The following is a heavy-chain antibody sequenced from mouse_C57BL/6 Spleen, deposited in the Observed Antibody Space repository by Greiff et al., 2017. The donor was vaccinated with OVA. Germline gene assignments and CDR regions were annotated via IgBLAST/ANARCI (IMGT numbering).Heavy chain of an antibody. Sequence: VQRVESGPGLVQPSQSLSITCTVSGFSLTSYGVHWVRQSPGKGLEWLGVIWSGGSTDYNAAFISRLSISKDNSKSQVFFKMNSLQADDTAIYYCAKNYDEGAWFAYWGQGTLVTVSA. CDR1: GFSLTSYG. CDR2: IWSGGST. J-gene: IGHJ3*01. D-gene: IGHD2-4*01. V-gene: IGHV2-2*01. CDR3: AKNYDEGAWFAY.